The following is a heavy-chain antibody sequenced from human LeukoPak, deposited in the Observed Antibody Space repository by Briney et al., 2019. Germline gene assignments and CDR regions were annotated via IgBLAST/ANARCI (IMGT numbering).Heavy chain of an antibody. J-gene: IGHJ5*02. Sequence: GGSLRLSCAASGFSVSSNYMSWVRQAPGKGLEWVSVIYSGGTGGSTYYADSVKGRFTISRDDSKNTLYLRMNSLRAEDTAVYYCARDRELERNWFDPWGQGTLVIVSS. D-gene: IGHD1-1*01. CDR1: GFSVSSNY. V-gene: IGHV3-66*01. CDR3: ARDRELERNWFDP. CDR2: IYSGGTGGST.